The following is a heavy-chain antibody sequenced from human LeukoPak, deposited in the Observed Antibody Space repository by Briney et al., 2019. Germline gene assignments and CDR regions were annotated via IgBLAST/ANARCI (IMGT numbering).Heavy chain of an antibody. Sequence: ASVKGSCKASGYTFTSYGISWVRQAPGQGLEWMGWISAYNGNTNYTQKLQGRVTMTTETPTSTAYMELRSLRSDDTAVYYCARDRGDSSGYYLNWFDPWGQGTLVTVSS. V-gene: IGHV1-18*01. J-gene: IGHJ5*02. D-gene: IGHD3-22*01. CDR2: ISAYNGNT. CDR1: GYTFTSYG. CDR3: ARDRGDSSGYYLNWFDP.